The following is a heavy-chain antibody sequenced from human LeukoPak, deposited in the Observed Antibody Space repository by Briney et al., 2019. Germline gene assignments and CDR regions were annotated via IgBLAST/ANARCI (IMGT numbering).Heavy chain of an antibody. CDR1: GFTFNTFA. D-gene: IGHD3-3*01. J-gene: IGHJ4*02. V-gene: IGHV3-30*04. CDR2: TSNAGTNN. CDR3: ARDSWGLSGYCDY. Sequence: GGSLRLSCVASGFTFNTFALHWVRQAPGRGLEWVAVTSNAGTNNYYADSVTGRFTISRDNSKNTSYLQMNSLRPEDTALYYCARDSWGLSGYCDYWGQGTLVTVSS.